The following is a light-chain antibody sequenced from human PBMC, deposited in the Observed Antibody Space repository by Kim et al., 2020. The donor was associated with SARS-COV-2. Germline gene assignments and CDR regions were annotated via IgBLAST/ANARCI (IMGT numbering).Light chain of an antibody. CDR1: SLRSYY. V-gene: IGLV3-19*01. CDR2: GKD. CDR3: KSRDSRRGKVV. J-gene: IGLJ2*01. Sequence: SSELTQDPAVSVALGQTVRITCQGESLRSYYATWYQQKSGQAPILVFYGKDKRPSGIPDRFSGSSSGNTASLTITGAQAADEADYYCKSRDSRRGKVVFGGGTKVTVL.